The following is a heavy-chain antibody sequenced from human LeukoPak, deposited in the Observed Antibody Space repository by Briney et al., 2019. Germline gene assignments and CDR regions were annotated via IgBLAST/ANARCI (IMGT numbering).Heavy chain of an antibody. J-gene: IGHJ4*02. D-gene: IGHD3-22*01. CDR1: GGSISSYY. CDR3: ARRARSSGYYYFDY. Sequence: PSETLSLTCTVSGGSISSYYWSWIRQPPGKGLEWIGYIYYSGSTNYNPSLKSRVTISVDTSKNQFSLKLSFVTAADTAVYYCARRARSSGYYYFDYWGQGTLVTVSS. V-gene: IGHV4-59*01. CDR2: IYYSGST.